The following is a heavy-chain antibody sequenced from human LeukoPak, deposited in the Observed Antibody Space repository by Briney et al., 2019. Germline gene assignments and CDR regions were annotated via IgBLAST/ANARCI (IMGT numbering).Heavy chain of an antibody. Sequence: GGSLRLSCAASGFTFSSYGMHWVRQAPGKGLEWVAVISYDGSNKYYADSVKGRFTISRDNSKNTLYLQMNSLRAEDTAVYYCAKDHVLRYFDYWGQGTLVTVSS. CDR2: ISYDGSNK. J-gene: IGHJ4*02. V-gene: IGHV3-30*18. CDR3: AKDHVLRYFDY. D-gene: IGHD3-9*01. CDR1: GFTFSSYG.